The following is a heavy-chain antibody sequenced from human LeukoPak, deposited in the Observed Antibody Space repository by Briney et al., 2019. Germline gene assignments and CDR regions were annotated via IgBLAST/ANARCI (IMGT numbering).Heavy chain of an antibody. J-gene: IGHJ4*02. Sequence: GRSLRLSCAASGFTFSSYAMHWVRQAPGKGLEWVAVISYDGSNKYYADSVKGRFTISRDNSKNTLYLQMNSLRAEDTAVYYCAREFGYCSTTSCPLGFWGQGTPVTVSS. CDR2: ISYDGSNK. CDR1: GFTFSSYA. CDR3: AREFGYCSTTSCPLGF. D-gene: IGHD2-2*03. V-gene: IGHV3-30*14.